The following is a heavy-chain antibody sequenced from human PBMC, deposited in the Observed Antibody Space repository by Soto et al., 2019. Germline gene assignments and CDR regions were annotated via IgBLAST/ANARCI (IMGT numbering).Heavy chain of an antibody. CDR2: ISGSGGST. D-gene: IGHD6-13*01. CDR3: AKKESSGSLSFDY. J-gene: IGHJ4*02. CDR1: GFTFSSYA. Sequence: HPGGSLRLSCAASGFTFSSYAMSWVRQAPGKGLEWVSAISGSGGSTYYADSVKGRFTISRDNSKNTLYLQMNSLRAEDTAVYYSAKKESSGSLSFDYWGQGTLVTVSS. V-gene: IGHV3-23*01.